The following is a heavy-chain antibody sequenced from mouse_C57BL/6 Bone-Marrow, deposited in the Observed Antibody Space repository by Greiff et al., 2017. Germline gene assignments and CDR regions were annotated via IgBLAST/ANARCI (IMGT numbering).Heavy chain of an antibody. D-gene: IGHD2-12*01. CDR3: ARRRRDWYFDV. Sequence: EVKLVESGGGLVQPGGSLKLSCAASGFTFSDYYMYWVRQTPEKRLEWVAYISNGGGSTYYPDTVKGRFTISRDNAKNTLYLQMSRLKSEDTAMYYCARRRRDWYFDVWGTGTTVTVSS. CDR1: GFTFSDYY. J-gene: IGHJ1*03. CDR2: ISNGGGST. V-gene: IGHV5-12*01.